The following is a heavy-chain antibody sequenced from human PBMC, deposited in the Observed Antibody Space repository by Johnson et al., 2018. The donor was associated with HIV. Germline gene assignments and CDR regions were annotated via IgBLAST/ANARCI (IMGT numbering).Heavy chain of an antibody. CDR3: AKHM. V-gene: IGHV3-30*18. CDR2: ISYDGSNK. J-gene: IGHJ3*02. Sequence: QVQLVESGGGVVQPGGSLRRSCAASGFTFSSYAMHWVRQAPGKGLEWVAVISYDGSNKYYADSVKGRFTISRDNSKNTLYLQMNSLRAEDTAVYYCAKHMWGQGTMVTVSS. CDR1: GFTFSSYA.